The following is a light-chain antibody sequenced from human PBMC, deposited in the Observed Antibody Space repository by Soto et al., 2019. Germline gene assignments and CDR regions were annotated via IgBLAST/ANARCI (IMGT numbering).Light chain of an antibody. V-gene: IGKV1-16*01. J-gene: IGKJ4*01. CDR2: DAT. CDR1: QNINSY. Sequence: DIQMTQSPSSLSASVGDRVTIICRASQNINSYLAWFQQKPGKAPKSLIYDATSLQSGVPSRFSGSGYGTDFSLTISSLQTEDAATYYCQQYERYNPSFGGGTKMEI. CDR3: QQYERYNPS.